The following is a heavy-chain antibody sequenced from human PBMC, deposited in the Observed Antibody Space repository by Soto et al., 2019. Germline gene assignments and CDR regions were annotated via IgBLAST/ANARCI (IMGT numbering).Heavy chain of an antibody. CDR2: IWYDGSNK. J-gene: IGHJ4*02. Sequence: QVQLVESGGSVXQPGXXLRLSCAASGFTFNAYGMHWVRQAPGKGLEWVALIWYDGSNKYYADSVKGRFTISRDNSQNTLYLQMNSLRAEDTAVYYCARAVGPFDYWGQGTLVTVSS. V-gene: IGHV3-33*01. D-gene: IGHD1-26*01. CDR3: ARAVGPFDY. CDR1: GFTFNAYG.